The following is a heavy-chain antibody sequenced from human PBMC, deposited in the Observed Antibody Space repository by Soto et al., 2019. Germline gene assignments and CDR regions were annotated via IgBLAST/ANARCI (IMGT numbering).Heavy chain of an antibody. CDR2: INHRGST. V-gene: IGHV4-34*01. Sequence: PSETLSLTCGVYNGSLSTHFWSWIRQSPVKGLEWIGEINHRGSTNYNPSLKSRVSISIDMSQNQVSLKVTSVTAADTAMYSCARGRSYGFNSWGQGTLVTVSS. CDR3: ARGRSYGFNS. D-gene: IGHD5-18*01. CDR1: NGSLSTHF. J-gene: IGHJ1*01.